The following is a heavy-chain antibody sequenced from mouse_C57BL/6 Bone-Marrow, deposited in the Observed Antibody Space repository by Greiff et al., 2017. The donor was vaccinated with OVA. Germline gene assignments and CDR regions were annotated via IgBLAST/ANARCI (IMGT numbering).Heavy chain of an antibody. V-gene: IGHV1-26*01. Sequence: VQLQQSGPELVKPGASVKISCKASGYTFTDYYMNWVKQSHGKSLEWIGDINPNNGGTSYNQKFKGKATLTVDKSSSTAYMELRSLTSEDSAVYYCARRSLYYYGSSPGYFDYWGQGTTLTVSS. CDR1: GYTFTDYY. J-gene: IGHJ2*01. CDR3: ARRSLYYYGSSPGYFDY. CDR2: INPNNGGT. D-gene: IGHD1-1*01.